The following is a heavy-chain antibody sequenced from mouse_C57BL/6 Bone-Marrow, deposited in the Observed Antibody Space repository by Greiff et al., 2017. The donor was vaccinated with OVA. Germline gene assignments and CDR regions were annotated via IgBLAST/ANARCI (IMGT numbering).Heavy chain of an antibody. CDR1: GFTFSDYY. V-gene: IGHV5-16*01. D-gene: IGHD2-3*01. CDR3: ARDMKITPYWYFDV. Sequence: EVQLQESEGGLVQPGSSMKLSCTASGFTFSDYYMAWVSQVPEKGLEWVANINYDGSSTYYLDSLKSSFIISRDNAKNIQYLQMSSRKSEDTATYYFARDMKITPYWYFDVWGTGTTVTVSS. CDR2: INYDGSST. J-gene: IGHJ1*03.